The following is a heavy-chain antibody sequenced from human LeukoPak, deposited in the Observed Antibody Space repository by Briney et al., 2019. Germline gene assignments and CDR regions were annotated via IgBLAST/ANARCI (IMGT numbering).Heavy chain of an antibody. Sequence: PSETLSLTCGVSGGSITSTNYWTWVRQPPGKGLEWIGEVNLQGSTNYNPSLMGRVAISVDMSENHISLQLTSVTAEDTAVYYCARDQVLAAAPVTGDYWGQGTLVTVSS. CDR3: ARDQVLAAAPVTGDY. CDR2: VNLQGST. D-gene: IGHD6-13*01. V-gene: IGHV4-4*02. J-gene: IGHJ4*02. CDR1: GGSITSTNY.